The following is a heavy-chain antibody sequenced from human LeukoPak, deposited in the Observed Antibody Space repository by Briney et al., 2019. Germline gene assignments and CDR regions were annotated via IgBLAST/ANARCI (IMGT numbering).Heavy chain of an antibody. CDR1: GYTLTGYY. CDR3: ARDRPDIVLMEDYGMDV. V-gene: IGHV1-2*02. Sequence: ASVKVSCKASGYTLTGYYMHWVRQAPGQGLEWMGWINPNSGGTNYAQKFQGRVTMTRDTSISTAYMELSRLRSDDTAVYYCARDRPDIVLMEDYGMDVWDQGTTVTVSS. J-gene: IGHJ6*02. D-gene: IGHD2-8*01. CDR2: INPNSGGT.